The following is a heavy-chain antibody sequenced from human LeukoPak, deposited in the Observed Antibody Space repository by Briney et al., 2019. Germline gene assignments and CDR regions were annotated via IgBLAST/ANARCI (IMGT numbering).Heavy chain of an antibody. CDR1: GGSISSYY. V-gene: IGHV4-59*01. J-gene: IGHJ3*02. D-gene: IGHD3-22*01. Sequence: PSETLSLTCTVSGGSISSYYWSWIRQPPGKGLEWIGYIYYSGSTNYNPSLKSRVTISVDTSKNQFSLKLSSVTAADTAVYYCARDFYYDSSGYYRHHDAFDIRGQGTMVTVSS. CDR2: IYYSGST. CDR3: ARDFYYDSSGYYRHHDAFDI.